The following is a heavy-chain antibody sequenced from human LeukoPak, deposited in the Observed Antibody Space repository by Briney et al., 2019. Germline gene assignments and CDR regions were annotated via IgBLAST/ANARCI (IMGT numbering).Heavy chain of an antibody. CDR2: ISSSSIYI. CDR1: GFTFSTYS. J-gene: IGHJ4*02. V-gene: IGHV3-21*01. D-gene: IGHD3-22*01. Sequence: GGSLRLSCAASGFTFSTYSMNWVRQAPGQGLEWVSSISSSSIYIYYADSVKGRFTISRDNAKNSLYLQMNSLRAEDTAVYYCARSDSNLNWGQGTLVTVSS. CDR3: ARSDSNLN.